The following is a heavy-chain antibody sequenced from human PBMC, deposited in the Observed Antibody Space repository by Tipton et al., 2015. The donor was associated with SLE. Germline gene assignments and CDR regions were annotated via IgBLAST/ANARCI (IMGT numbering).Heavy chain of an antibody. D-gene: IGHD4-23*01. CDR2: IYYSGST. V-gene: IGHV4-39*07. CDR1: GGSIRSSSFY. Sequence: TLSLTCTVSGGSIRSSSFYWGWIRQPPGKGLEWIGSIYYSGSTYYNPSLKSRVTISVDTSKNQFSLNLSSVTAADTAVYYCTRHALVTPASVFFYGMDVWGQGTTVTVSS. CDR3: TRHALVTPASVFFYGMDV. J-gene: IGHJ6*02.